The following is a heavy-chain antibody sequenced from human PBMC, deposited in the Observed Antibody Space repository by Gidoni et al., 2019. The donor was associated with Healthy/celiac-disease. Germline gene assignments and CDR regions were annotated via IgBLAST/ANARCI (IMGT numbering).Heavy chain of an antibody. D-gene: IGHD1-26*01. CDR2: INHSGST. CDR1: GGSFRGYY. CDR3: ARAKPGGSSQNPFDY. Sequence: QVQLQQWGAGLLKPSEALSLPCAVSGGSFRGYYWSWIRQPPGKGLEWIGEINHSGSTNYNPSLKSRVTISVDTSKNQFSLKLSSVTAADTAVYYCARAKPGGSSQNPFDYWGQGTLVTVSS. V-gene: IGHV4-34*01. J-gene: IGHJ4*02.